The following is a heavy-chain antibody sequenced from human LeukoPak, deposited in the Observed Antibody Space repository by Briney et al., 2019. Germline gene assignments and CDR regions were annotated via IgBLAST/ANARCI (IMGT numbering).Heavy chain of an antibody. Sequence: GGSLRLSCAASGFTVSSNFMSWVRQAPGKGLEWVSVIYSGGSTYYADSVKGRLTISRDNSKNTLYLQMNSLRVEDTAVYYCALGLVTDYWGQGTLVTVSS. J-gene: IGHJ4*02. CDR3: ALGLVTDY. V-gene: IGHV3-66*01. CDR2: IYSGGST. D-gene: IGHD3-9*01. CDR1: GFTVSSNF.